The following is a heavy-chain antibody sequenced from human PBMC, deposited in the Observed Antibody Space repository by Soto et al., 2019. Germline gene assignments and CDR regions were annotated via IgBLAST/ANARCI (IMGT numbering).Heavy chain of an antibody. D-gene: IGHD3-16*02. Sequence: QVQLVQSGAEVKKPGASVKVSCKASGYTFTSYAMHWVRQAPGQRLEWMGWINAGNGNTKYSQKFQGRVTITRDTSARKDYMELSSLRSEDTAVYYCARDPYVWGSYRFSGMDVWGQGTTVTVSS. CDR3: ARDPYVWGSYRFSGMDV. CDR2: INAGNGNT. CDR1: GYTFTSYA. V-gene: IGHV1-3*01. J-gene: IGHJ6*02.